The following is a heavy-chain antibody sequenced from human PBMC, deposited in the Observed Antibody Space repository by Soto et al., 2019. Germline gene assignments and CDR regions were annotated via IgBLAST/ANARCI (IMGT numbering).Heavy chain of an antibody. CDR1: GDSISRIDYY. Sequence: SETLSLTCSVSGDSISRIDYYWTWIRQHPEKGLEWIGNIYFRGNTYYSPSLESRLTISVDTSKNQFSLKLTSVTAADTAVYYCAREGGSYDSGGYLIRGAFDIWGRGTMVTVSS. CDR2: IYFRGNT. V-gene: IGHV4-31*03. J-gene: IGHJ3*02. CDR3: AREGGSYDSGGYLIRGAFDI. D-gene: IGHD3-22*01.